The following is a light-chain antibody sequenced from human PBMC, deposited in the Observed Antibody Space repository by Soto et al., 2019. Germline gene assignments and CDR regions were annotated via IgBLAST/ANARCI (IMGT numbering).Light chain of an antibody. CDR1: SSDVGGYNY. Sequence: QSVVTQPASVSGSPGRSITISCTGTSSDVGGYNYVSLYQQHPGKTPKLMIYEVSNRPSAVSNRFSGSKSGNTASLTISGLEAEDEADYYCSSYTSSSTGVFGTGTKVNV. CDR3: SSYTSSSTGV. J-gene: IGLJ1*01. CDR2: EVS. V-gene: IGLV2-14*01.